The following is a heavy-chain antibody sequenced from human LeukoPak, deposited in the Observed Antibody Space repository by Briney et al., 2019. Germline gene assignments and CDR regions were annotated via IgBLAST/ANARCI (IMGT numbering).Heavy chain of an antibody. Sequence: PGGSLRLSCAASGFTVNSNYMSWVRQAPGKGLEWVSVIYSGGSTYYADSVKGRFTISRDNAKNSLYLQMNSLRAEDTAVYYCARDFSGSYSPIDYWGQGTLVTVSS. CDR3: ARDFSGSYSPIDY. CDR1: GFTVNSNY. CDR2: IYSGGST. V-gene: IGHV3-66*01. J-gene: IGHJ4*02. D-gene: IGHD3-10*01.